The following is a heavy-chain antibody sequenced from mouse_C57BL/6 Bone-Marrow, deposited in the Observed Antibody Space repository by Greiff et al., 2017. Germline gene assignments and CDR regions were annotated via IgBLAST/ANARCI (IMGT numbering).Heavy chain of an antibody. Sequence: EVQLQQSVAELVRPGASVKLSCTASGFNIKNTYMRWVKQRPEQGLEWIGRIDPANGNTKYAPKFQGKATITADTSSNTAYLQLSSLTSEDTAIYYCARSYYGSSYGYYAMDYWGQGTSVTVS. CDR2: IDPANGNT. J-gene: IGHJ4*01. CDR3: ARSYYGSSYGYYAMDY. V-gene: IGHV14-3*01. D-gene: IGHD1-1*01. CDR1: GFNIKNTY.